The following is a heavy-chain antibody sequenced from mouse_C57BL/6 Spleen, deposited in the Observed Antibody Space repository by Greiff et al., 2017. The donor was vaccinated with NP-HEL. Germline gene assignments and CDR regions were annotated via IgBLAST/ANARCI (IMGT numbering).Heavy chain of an antibody. V-gene: IGHV2-6-1*01. CDR2: IWSDGST. D-gene: IGHD2-2*01. CDR1: GFSLTSYG. J-gene: IGHJ4*01. CDR3: ARHYGYPYAMDY. Sequence: VKLMESGPGLVAPSQSLSITCTVSGFSLTSYGVHWVRQPPGKGLEWLVVIWSDGSTTYNSALKSRLSISKDNSKSQVFLKMNSLQTDDTAIYYCARHYGYPYAMDYWGQGTSVTVSS.